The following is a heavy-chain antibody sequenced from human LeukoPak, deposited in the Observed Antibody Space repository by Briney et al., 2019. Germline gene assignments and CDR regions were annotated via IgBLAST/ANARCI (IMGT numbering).Heavy chain of an antibody. V-gene: IGHV3-30*02. D-gene: IGHD2-15*01. CDR1: GFPFSSYG. Sequence: GGSLRLSCTASGFPFSSYGMQWVRQAPGKGLEWVACIRYDENTKYYADSVKGRFTVSRDNSKDTLYLHMDSLRVGDTAQYFCARINCSGGTCYDYFDDWGQGTLVTVSS. J-gene: IGHJ4*02. CDR2: IRYDENTK. CDR3: ARINCSGGTCYDYFDD.